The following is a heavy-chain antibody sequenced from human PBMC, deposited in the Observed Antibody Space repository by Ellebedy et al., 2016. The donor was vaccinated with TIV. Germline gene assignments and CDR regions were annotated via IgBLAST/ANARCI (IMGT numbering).Heavy chain of an antibody. D-gene: IGHD6-13*01. J-gene: IGHJ4*02. Sequence: GESLKISCAASGFTFTNYWMSWVRQAPGKGLEWVANIKQDGSKKYHVDSVRGRFTISRDNAKNSLYLQMNSLRAEDTAVYYCAKDQGRVSEQPDLFDYWGQGTLVTVSS. CDR3: AKDQGRVSEQPDLFDY. V-gene: IGHV3-7*03. CDR2: IKQDGSKK. CDR1: GFTFTNYW.